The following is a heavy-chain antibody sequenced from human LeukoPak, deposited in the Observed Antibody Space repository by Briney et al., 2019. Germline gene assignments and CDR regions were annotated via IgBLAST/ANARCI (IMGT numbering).Heavy chain of an antibody. Sequence: GGSLRLSCTASGFTFSNYGMRWVRQAPGKGLEWVAFIRYDGSYKYYADSVKGRFTISRDSSKNTLYLQMNSLRAEDTAVYFCAKDSLYYYASGSYLSVDFWGQGTLVTVSS. D-gene: IGHD3-10*01. J-gene: IGHJ4*02. CDR2: IRYDGSYK. CDR1: GFTFSNYG. V-gene: IGHV3-30*02. CDR3: AKDSLYYYASGSYLSVDF.